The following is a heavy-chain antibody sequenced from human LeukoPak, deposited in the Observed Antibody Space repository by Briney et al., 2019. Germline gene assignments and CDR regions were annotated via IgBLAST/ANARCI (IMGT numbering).Heavy chain of an antibody. CDR2: ISGSGGST. D-gene: IGHD2-21*02. J-gene: IGHJ4*02. Sequence: GGSLRLSCAASGFTFSSYGMSWVRQAPGKGLEWVSAISGSGGSTYYADSVKGRFIISRDNSKNTLYLQMNSLRAEDTAVYYCASFSVVVTAIPADYWGQGTLVTVSS. CDR1: GFTFSSYG. CDR3: ASFSVVVTAIPADY. V-gene: IGHV3-23*01.